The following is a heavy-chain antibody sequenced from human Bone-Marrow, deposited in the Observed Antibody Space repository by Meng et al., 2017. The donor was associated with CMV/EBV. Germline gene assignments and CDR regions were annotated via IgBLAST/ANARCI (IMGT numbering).Heavy chain of an antibody. V-gene: IGHV3-64*02. Sequence: GGSLRLSCAASGFTFSSYAMHWVRQAPGKGLEYVSAISSNGGSTYYADSVKGRFTISRDNSKNTLYLQMGSLRAEDMAVYYCARSIAVAPIAFAIWGPGPRVTGSS. D-gene: IGHD6-19*01. CDR2: ISSNGGST. J-gene: IGHJ3*02. CDR3: ARSIAVAPIAFAI. CDR1: GFTFSSYA.